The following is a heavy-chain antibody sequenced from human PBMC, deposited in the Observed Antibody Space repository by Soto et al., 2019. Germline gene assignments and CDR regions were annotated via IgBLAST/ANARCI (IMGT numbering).Heavy chain of an antibody. CDR2: IWYDGSNK. D-gene: IGHD6-19*01. CDR3: ARGGREPVAGTPHDY. J-gene: IGHJ4*02. CDR1: GFTFSSYG. V-gene: IGHV3-33*01. Sequence: QVQLVESGGGVVQPGRSLRLSCAASGFTFSSYGMHWVRQAPGKGLEWVAVIWYDGSNKYYADSVKGRFTISRDNSKNTLYLQMNSLRAEDTAVYYCARGGREPVAGTPHDYWGQGTLVTVSS.